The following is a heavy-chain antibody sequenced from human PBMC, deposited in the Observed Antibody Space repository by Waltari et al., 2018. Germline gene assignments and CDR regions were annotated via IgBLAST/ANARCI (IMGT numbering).Heavy chain of an antibody. CDR1: GYTLTDYY. CDR2: FNPNSGDT. V-gene: IGHV1-2*06. J-gene: IGHJ3*01. CDR3: ARDRASGSYHDAFDV. D-gene: IGHD1-26*01. Sequence: QVQLVQSGAEVKKPGALVKVSCKASGYTLTDYYLHWVRQAPGQGLEWRGRFNPNSGDTNYAQKFQVRVTMTRDTSITTAYMELNMLTSDDSAIFYCARDRASGSYHDAFDVWGQGTTVIVSS.